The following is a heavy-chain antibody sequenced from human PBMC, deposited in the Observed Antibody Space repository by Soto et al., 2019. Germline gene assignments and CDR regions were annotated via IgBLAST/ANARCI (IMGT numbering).Heavy chain of an antibody. V-gene: IGHV1-18*01. Sequence: GGSVNISCKASDYTFTSYGITCVRQAPGQGLEWMGGIIPIFGTANYAQKLQGRVTMTTDTSANTAYMELRSLRSGDTAVYYCARDDPPVQHWGQGTLVTVSS. CDR2: IIPIFGTA. CDR1: DYTFTSYG. CDR3: ARDDPPVQH. J-gene: IGHJ1*01.